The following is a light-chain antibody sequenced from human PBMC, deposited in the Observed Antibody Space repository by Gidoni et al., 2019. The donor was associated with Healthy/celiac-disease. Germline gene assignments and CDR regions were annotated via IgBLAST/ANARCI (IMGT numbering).Light chain of an antibody. CDR3: QQSYSTPT. CDR1: QSISSY. Sequence: DIRMTQSPSSLSASVGDRVTITSRASQSISSYLNWYQQKPGKAPKLLIYAASSLQSGVPSRFSGSGSGTDFTLTISSLQPEYFATYYCQQSYSTPTFGGGTKVEIK. J-gene: IGKJ4*01. CDR2: AAS. V-gene: IGKV1-39*01.